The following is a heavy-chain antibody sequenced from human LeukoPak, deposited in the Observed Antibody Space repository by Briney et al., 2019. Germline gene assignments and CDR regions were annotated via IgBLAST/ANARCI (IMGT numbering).Heavy chain of an antibody. Sequence: GGSLRLSCAASGFTFSSYSMNWVRQAPGKGLEWVSYISSTSSTIYYVDSVKGRFTISRDNAKNSLYLQMNSLRAEDTAVYYCARGGSQHIVVVTAINNYGMDVWGQGTTVTVSS. CDR1: GFTFSSYS. V-gene: IGHV3-48*01. CDR2: ISSTSSTI. J-gene: IGHJ6*02. D-gene: IGHD2-21*02. CDR3: ARGGSQHIVVVTAINNYGMDV.